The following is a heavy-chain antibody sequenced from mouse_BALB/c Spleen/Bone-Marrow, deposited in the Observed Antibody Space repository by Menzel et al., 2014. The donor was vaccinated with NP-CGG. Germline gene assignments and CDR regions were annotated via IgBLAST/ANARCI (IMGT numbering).Heavy chain of an antibody. CDR3: ARGGHGSY. J-gene: IGHJ2*01. CDR2: INPGSGGT. D-gene: IGHD2-2*01. V-gene: IGHV1-54*03. CDR1: GYAFTNYL. Sequence: QVQLQQSGAELVRPGTSVKVSCKASGYAFTNYLIEWVKQRPGQGLEWIGVINPGSGGTNYNEKFKGKATLTADNSSNTAYMHLSSLTSDDSAVHFCARGGHGSYWGQGTTLTVSS.